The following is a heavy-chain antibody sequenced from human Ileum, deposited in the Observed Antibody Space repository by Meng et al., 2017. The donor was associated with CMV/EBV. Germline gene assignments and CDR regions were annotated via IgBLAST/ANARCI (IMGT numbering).Heavy chain of an antibody. CDR1: GSCSGYY. CDR2: INHSGST. Sequence: GSCSGYYGSWIRQPPGKGLEWIGEINHSGSTNYNPSLKSRVTISVDTSKNQFSLKLSSVTAADTAVYYCARGRDDIYYDSSGYYFDYWGQGTLVTVSS. CDR3: ARGRDDIYYDSSGYYFDY. V-gene: IGHV4-34*01. J-gene: IGHJ4*02. D-gene: IGHD3-22*01.